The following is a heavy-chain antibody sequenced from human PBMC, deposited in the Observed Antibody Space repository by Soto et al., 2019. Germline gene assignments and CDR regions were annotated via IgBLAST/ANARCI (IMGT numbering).Heavy chain of an antibody. Sequence: GASVKVSCKASGGTFSSYAISWVRQAPGQGLEWMGGIIPIFGTANYAQKFQGRVTITADESTSTAYMELSSLRSEDTAVYYCASRLEPTHPYYGMDVWGQGTTVTVSS. CDR2: IIPIFGTA. V-gene: IGHV1-69*13. CDR1: GGTFSSYA. D-gene: IGHD1-1*01. CDR3: ASRLEPTHPYYGMDV. J-gene: IGHJ6*02.